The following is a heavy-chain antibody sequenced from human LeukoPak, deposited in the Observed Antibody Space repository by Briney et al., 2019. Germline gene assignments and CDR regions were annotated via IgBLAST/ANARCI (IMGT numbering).Heavy chain of an antibody. CDR3: AREGLLYGMDV. CDR1: GFTFSNYA. J-gene: IGHJ6*02. V-gene: IGHV3-48*01. Sequence: GGSLRLSCAASGFTFSNYAMNWVRQAPGKGLEWVSYISSSSSTIYYADSVKGRFTISRDNAKNSLYLQMNSLRAEDTAVYYCAREGLLYGMDVWGQGTTVTVSS. D-gene: IGHD5-18*01. CDR2: ISSSSSTI.